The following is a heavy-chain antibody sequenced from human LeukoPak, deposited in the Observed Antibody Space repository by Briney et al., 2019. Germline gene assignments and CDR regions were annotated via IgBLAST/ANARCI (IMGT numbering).Heavy chain of an antibody. CDR3: ARHPRKGDTSGYDKAPRGWFDP. CDR1: GGSISSTSYY. CDR2: IYCSGSI. D-gene: IGHD3-22*01. Sequence: PSETLSLTCTVSGGSISSTSYYWGWIRQPPGKGLEWIGSIYCSGSIFYNPSLMSRATISVDRAKNQFSLKLRSVTAADTTVYYCARHPRKGDTSGYDKAPRGWFDPWGQGTLVIVSS. J-gene: IGHJ5*02. V-gene: IGHV4-39*01.